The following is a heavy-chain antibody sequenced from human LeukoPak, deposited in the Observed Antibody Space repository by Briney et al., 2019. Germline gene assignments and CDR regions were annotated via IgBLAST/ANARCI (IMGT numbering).Heavy chain of an antibody. CDR3: ARDTLSSGYYYGGAFDI. CDR1: AGSISSYY. J-gene: IGHJ3*02. D-gene: IGHD3-22*01. V-gene: IGHV4-59*12. Sequence: PSETLSLTCTASAGSISSYYWSWIRQPPGKGLEWIGYIYHSGSTYYNPSLKSRVTISVDRSKNQFSLKLSSVTAADTAVYYCARDTLSSGYYYGGAFDIWGQGTMVTVSS. CDR2: IYHSGST.